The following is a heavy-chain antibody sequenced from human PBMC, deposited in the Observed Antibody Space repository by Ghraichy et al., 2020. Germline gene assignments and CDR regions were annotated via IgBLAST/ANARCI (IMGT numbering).Heavy chain of an antibody. V-gene: IGHV3-74*01. CDR1: GFTITNDW. CDR3: ARDRHYAMDV. Sequence: GGSLRLSCAVSGFTITNDWMHWVRQAPGKGLVWVSHIKSDGSGTTYADSVKGRFTISRDNAKNTLFLQMNSLRAEDTAVYYCARDRHYAMDVWGPGTMVTVSS. CDR2: IKSDGSGT. J-gene: IGHJ6*02.